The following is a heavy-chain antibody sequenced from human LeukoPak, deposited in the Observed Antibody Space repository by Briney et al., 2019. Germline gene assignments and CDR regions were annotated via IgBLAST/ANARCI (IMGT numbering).Heavy chain of an antibody. CDR3: ARGQVDSSSWYSYYYYYGMDV. CDR1: GFTFSSYS. J-gene: IGHJ6*02. V-gene: IGHV3-21*01. D-gene: IGHD6-13*01. Sequence: GGSLRLSCAASGFTFSSYSMNWVRQAPGKGLEWVPSITSSSYMYYADSVKGRFTISRDNAKNSLYLQMNSLRAEDTAVYYCARGQVDSSSWYSYYYYYGMDVWGQGTTVAVSS. CDR2: ITSSSYM.